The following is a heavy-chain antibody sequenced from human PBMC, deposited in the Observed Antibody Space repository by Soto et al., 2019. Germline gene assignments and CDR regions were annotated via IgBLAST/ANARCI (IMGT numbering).Heavy chain of an antibody. V-gene: IGHV3-73*01. Sequence: EVQLVESGGGLVQPGGSLKLSCAASGFTFSGSAMHWVRQASGKGLEWVGRIRSKPNNYATAYGASVKGRLTISRDDSKNTAYLQMNILNTEDTAVYYCSRQASDFWSGKPQYYMDVWGKGTTVTVSS. CDR2: IRSKPNNYAT. CDR1: GFTFSGSA. D-gene: IGHD3-3*01. CDR3: SRQASDFWSGKPQYYMDV. J-gene: IGHJ6*03.